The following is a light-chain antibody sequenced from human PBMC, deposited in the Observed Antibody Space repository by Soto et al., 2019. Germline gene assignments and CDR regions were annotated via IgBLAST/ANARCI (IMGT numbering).Light chain of an antibody. Sequence: ETVLTQSPGTLSLSPGERATLSCRASQTIRRNYLAWYRQTPGQAPRLLIYGASNMATGIADRFSGSGSGTDFTLIISRLEPEDLALYYCQQYGSSPWTFGQGTKVEIK. V-gene: IGKV3-20*01. J-gene: IGKJ1*01. CDR3: QQYGSSPWT. CDR1: QTIRRNY. CDR2: GAS.